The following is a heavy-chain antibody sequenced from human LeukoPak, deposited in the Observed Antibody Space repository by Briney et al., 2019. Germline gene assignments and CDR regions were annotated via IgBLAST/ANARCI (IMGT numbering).Heavy chain of an antibody. D-gene: IGHD3-3*01. V-gene: IGHV4-34*01. J-gene: IGHJ4*02. CDR2: INHSGST. Sequence: SETLSLTCAVYGGSFSGYYWSWIRQPPGKGLEWIGEINHSGSTNYNPSLKSRVTISVDTSKNQFSLKLSSVTAADTAVYYCARMEWHRPFDYWGQGTLVTVSS. CDR3: ARMEWHRPFDY. CDR1: GGSFSGYY.